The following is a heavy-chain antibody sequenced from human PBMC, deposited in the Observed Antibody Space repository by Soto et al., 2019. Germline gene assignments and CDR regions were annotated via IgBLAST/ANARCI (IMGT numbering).Heavy chain of an antibody. Sequence: EVQLAESGGGLAQPGGSLRLSCAASGFTLSGYAMDWVRQAPGKGLEYVSGISSNGVGTYYANSVQGRFTISRDNSKNKVYLQRGSLRTEDMAVYYCARRARPDFYYMDVWGKGTTVTVSS. CDR2: ISSNGVGT. CDR3: ARRARPDFYYMDV. J-gene: IGHJ6*03. V-gene: IGHV3-64*01. D-gene: IGHD6-6*01. CDR1: GFTLSGYA.